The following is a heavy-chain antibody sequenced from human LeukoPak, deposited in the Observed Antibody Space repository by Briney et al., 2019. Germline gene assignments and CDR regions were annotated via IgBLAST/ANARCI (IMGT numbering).Heavy chain of an antibody. Sequence: GGSLRLSCAASGFTVSSNYMSWVRQAPGKGLEWVSVIYSGGSTYYADSVKGRFTISRDNSKNTLYLQMNSLRAEDTAVYYCARRNPGDLPSGYYYFDYWGQGTLVTVSS. CDR3: ARRNPGDLPSGYYYFDY. CDR1: GFTVSSNY. V-gene: IGHV3-53*01. J-gene: IGHJ4*02. D-gene: IGHD7-27*01. CDR2: IYSGGST.